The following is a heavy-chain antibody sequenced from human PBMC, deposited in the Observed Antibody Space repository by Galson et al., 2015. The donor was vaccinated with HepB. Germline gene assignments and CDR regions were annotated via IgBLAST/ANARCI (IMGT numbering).Heavy chain of an antibody. J-gene: IGHJ6*02. D-gene: IGHD4-17*01. CDR2: IRSNVYGGTT. Sequence: SLRLSCATSGFTFGDYAMSWFRQAPGKGLEWVGLIRSNVYGGTTEYAASVKGKFTISRDDSKSIAYLQVNSLKAEDTAVFYCSRVAYGDGPLGYYGMDVWGQGTTVTVSS. V-gene: IGHV3-49*03. CDR1: GFTFGDYA. CDR3: SRVAYGDGPLGYYGMDV.